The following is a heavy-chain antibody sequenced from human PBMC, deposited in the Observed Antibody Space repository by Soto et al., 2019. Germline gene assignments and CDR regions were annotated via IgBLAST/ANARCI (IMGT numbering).Heavy chain of an antibody. CDR2: ISAYNGNT. V-gene: IGHV1-18*01. CDR3: ARAGWIVGYYYCYGMDV. J-gene: IGHJ6*02. Sequence: QVPLVQSGAEVKKPGASVKVSCKASGYTFTSYGISWVRQAPGQGLEWMGWISAYNGNTNYAQKLQGRVTMTTDTSTSTAYMELRRLRSDDTAVYYCARAGWIVGYYYCYGMDVWGQGTTVTVSS. D-gene: IGHD1-26*01. CDR1: GYTFTSYG.